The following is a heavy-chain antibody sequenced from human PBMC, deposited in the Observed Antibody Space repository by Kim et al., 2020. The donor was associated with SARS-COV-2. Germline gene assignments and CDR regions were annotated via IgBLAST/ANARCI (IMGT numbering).Heavy chain of an antibody. D-gene: IGHD3-10*01. J-gene: IGHJ4*01. Sequence: SVKVSCRAGGCTLRTSTLNWVRQAPGNGLEWMGEISLVYGTVYYAQRFKDRVTITADEVTTTAFMELTSLRFDDTALYYCAKADGEARPSGLDQWGHGTLVTVSS. CDR3: AKADGEARPSGLDQ. CDR2: ISLVYGTV. CDR1: GCTLRTST. V-gene: IGHV1-69*13.